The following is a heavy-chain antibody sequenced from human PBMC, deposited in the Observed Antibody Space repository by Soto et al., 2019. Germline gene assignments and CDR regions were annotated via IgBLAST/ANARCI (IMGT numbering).Heavy chain of an antibody. CDR3: ARDPLHGGCYADDDY. CDR2: IIPIFGTA. D-gene: IGHD1-26*01. J-gene: IGHJ4*02. V-gene: IGHV1-69*01. Sequence: QVQLVQSGAEVKKPGSSVKVSCNASGGTFSSYAISWVRQAPGQGLEWMGGIIPIFGTANYAQKFQGRVTITADESTSTAYMELSSLRSEDTAVYYCARDPLHGGCYADDDYWGQGTLVTVSS. CDR1: GGTFSSYA.